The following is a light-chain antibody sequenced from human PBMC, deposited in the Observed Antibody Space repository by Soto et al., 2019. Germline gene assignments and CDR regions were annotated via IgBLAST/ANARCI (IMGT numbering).Light chain of an antibody. Sequence: QSALTQPASVSGSPGQSITISCTGTSSDVGGYNYVSWYQQHPGKAPKLMIYDVSNRPSGVSNRFSGSKSGNTASLTISGLQAEDEADYYCSSYTRSSTLVFGGGTKLTV. CDR3: SSYTRSSTLV. V-gene: IGLV2-14*01. CDR1: SSDVGGYNY. CDR2: DVS. J-gene: IGLJ2*01.